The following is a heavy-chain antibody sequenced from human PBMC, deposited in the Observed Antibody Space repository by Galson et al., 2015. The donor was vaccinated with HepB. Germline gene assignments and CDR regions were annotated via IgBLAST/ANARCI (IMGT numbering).Heavy chain of an antibody. Sequence: SLRLSCAASGFTFSSYEMNWVRQAPGKGLEWVSYISSSGSIIYYADSVKGRFTISRDNAKNSLYLQMNSLRAEDTAVYYCAREHTGEDYYYGMDVWGQGTTVTVSS. V-gene: IGHV3-48*03. J-gene: IGHJ6*02. CDR3: AREHTGEDYYYGMDV. CDR2: ISSSGSII. D-gene: IGHD5-18*01. CDR1: GFTFSSYE.